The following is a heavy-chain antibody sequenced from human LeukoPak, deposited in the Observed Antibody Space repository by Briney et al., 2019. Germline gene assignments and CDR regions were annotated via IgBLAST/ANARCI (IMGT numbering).Heavy chain of an antibody. J-gene: IGHJ6*02. CDR2: ISSNGGST. CDR1: GFTFSSYA. V-gene: IGHV3-64*01. CDR3: ARVCGSCYYYGMDV. D-gene: IGHD5-12*01. Sequence: GGSLRLSCAASGFTFSSYALPWVRQAPGKGLEYVSAISSNGGSTYYANSVKGRFTISRDNSKNTLYLQMGSLRAEDMAVYYCARVCGSCYYYGMDVWGQGTTVTVSS.